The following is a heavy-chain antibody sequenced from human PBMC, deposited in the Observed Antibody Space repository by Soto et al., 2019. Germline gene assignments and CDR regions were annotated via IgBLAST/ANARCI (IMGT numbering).Heavy chain of an antibody. V-gene: IGHV3-48*02. CDR1: GFTFSSYS. D-gene: IGHD5-18*01. J-gene: IGHJ3*02. Sequence: GGSLRLSCAASGFTFSSYSMNWVRQAPGKGLEWVSYISSSSSTIYYADSVKGRFTISRDNAKNSVYLQMNSLRDEDTAVYYCARDMKGGYSYGPPLGCVFDIWGQGTMVTVSS. CDR3: ARDMKGGYSYGPPLGCVFDI. CDR2: ISSSSSTI.